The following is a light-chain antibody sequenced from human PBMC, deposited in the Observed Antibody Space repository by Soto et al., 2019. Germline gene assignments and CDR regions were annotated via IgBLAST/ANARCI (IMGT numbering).Light chain of an antibody. J-gene: IGKJ1*01. Sequence: DIQMTQSPSTLSASIGDRVTITCRASQTINNWLAWYQQKPGKAPNLLIYHASNLETGVPSRFSDSAFGTEFTLTISSLQPDDFATYYCQHYNSYPWTFGQGTKVDIK. CDR3: QHYNSYPWT. V-gene: IGKV1-5*01. CDR2: HAS. CDR1: QTINNW.